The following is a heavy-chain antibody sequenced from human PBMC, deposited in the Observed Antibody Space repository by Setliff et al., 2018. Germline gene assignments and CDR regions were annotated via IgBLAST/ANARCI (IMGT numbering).Heavy chain of an antibody. CDR1: GASISSDGYY. CDR3: ARMTGFQYIDV. V-gene: IGHV4-61*08. CDR2: VYYNGAA. J-gene: IGHJ6*03. Sequence: NPSETLSLTCSVSGASISSDGYYWSWIRQYPGKGLEYIGYVYYNGAADYSPSLKSRVTLSVDTSKNQFSLTLTSVTAADTAVYYCARMTGFQYIDVWGKGTTVTVSS. D-gene: IGHD3-3*01.